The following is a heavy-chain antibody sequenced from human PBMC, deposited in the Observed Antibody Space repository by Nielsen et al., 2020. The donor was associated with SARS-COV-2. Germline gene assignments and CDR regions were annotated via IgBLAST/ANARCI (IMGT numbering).Heavy chain of an antibody. D-gene: IGHD5-12*01. V-gene: IGHV4-31*03. Sequence: LRLSCTVSGGSISSGGYYWSWIRHHPGKGLEWIGYIYSSGRTCYNPSLKSRVTISVDTSKNQFSLSLRSVTAADTAVYYCTRESSGYDHYNYGMDVWGQGTTVTVSS. J-gene: IGHJ6*02. CDR3: TRESSGYDHYNYGMDV. CDR2: IYSSGRT. CDR1: GGSISSGGYY.